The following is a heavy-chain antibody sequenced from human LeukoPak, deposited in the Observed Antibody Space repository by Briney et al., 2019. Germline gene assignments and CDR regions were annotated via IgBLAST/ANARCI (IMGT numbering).Heavy chain of an antibody. CDR1: GYSFTSYW. D-gene: IGHD3-3*01. J-gene: IGHJ4*02. CDR3: ARRYTIFGVITIDY. V-gene: IGHV5-51*01. CDR2: INPSNSDT. Sequence: GESPKISCKGFGYSFTSYWIAWVRQMPGKGLEWMGLINPSNSDTKYSPSFQGQVTISADKSITTAYLQWSNLKASDTAMYYCARRYTIFGVITIDYWGQGTLVTVSS.